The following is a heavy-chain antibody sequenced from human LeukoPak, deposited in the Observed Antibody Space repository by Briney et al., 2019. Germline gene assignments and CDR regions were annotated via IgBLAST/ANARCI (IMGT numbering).Heavy chain of an antibody. Sequence: PSETLSLTCTVSGGSISSGGYYWSWIRQHPGKGLEWIGYIYYSGSTYYNPSLKSRVTISVDTSKNQFSLKLSSVTAADTAVYYCARYCSGGSCYGDSTGDPFDYWGQGTLVTVSS. D-gene: IGHD2-15*01. CDR1: GGSISSGGYY. CDR2: IYYSGST. CDR3: ARYCSGGSCYGDSTGDPFDY. V-gene: IGHV4-31*03. J-gene: IGHJ4*02.